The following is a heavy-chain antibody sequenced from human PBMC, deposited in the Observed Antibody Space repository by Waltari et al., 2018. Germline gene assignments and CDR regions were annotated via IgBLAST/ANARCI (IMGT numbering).Heavy chain of an antibody. Sequence: QVQLVQSGAEVKKPGASVKVSCKASGYTFTSYGISWVRQAPGQGLEWMGWVSAYNGNTNYAQKLQGRVTMTTDTSTSTAYMELRSLRSDDTAVYYWARGRGTAARDDYYYYGMDVWGQGTTVTVSS. J-gene: IGHJ6*02. CDR1: GYTFTSYG. CDR3: ARGRGTAARDDYYYYGMDV. D-gene: IGHD2-15*01. CDR2: VSAYNGNT. V-gene: IGHV1-18*01.